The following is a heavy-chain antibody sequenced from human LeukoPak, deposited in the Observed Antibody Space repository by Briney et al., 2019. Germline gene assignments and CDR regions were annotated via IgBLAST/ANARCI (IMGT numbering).Heavy chain of an antibody. CDR1: GDSISSGFYY. CDR2: IYTSGST. CDR3: ARGGYGDYRAYWYFDL. D-gene: IGHD4-17*01. J-gene: IGHJ2*01. Sequence: SQTLSLTCTVSGDSISSGFYYWSWIRQPAGKGLEWIGHIYTSGSTNYNPSLKSRVTISVDTSKNQFSLKLSSVTAADTAVYYCARGGYGDYRAYWYFDLWGRGTLVTVSS. V-gene: IGHV4-61*09.